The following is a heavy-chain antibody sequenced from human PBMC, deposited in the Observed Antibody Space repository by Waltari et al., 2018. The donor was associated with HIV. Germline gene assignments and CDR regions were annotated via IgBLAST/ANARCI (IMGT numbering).Heavy chain of an antibody. V-gene: IGHV4-61*01. D-gene: IGHD5-12*01. CDR1: GDPVTIESQL. CDR3: ARVGLIDPTMGDC. CDR2: VDYTGST. Sequence: QVQLQGSGTGLVRPSEPLSLTCSAAGDPVTIESQLWTWVRQPPGKGLEWIGYVDYTGSTNYNPSLRSRVTIAVDTSKNRFSLKLGSVTAADTAIYYGARVGLIDPTMGDCGGQGTLVAGSS. J-gene: IGHJ4*02.